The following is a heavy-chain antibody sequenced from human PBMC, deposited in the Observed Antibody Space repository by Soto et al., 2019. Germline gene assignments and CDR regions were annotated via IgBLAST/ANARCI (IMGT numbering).Heavy chain of an antibody. D-gene: IGHD3-3*01. V-gene: IGHV3-33*01. J-gene: IGHJ3*02. CDR3: ARDGGLTAFDI. CDR2: IWYDGSNK. Sequence: PGGSLRLSCAASGFTFSSYGMHWVRQAPGKGLEWVAVIWYDGSNKYYADSVKGRFTISRDNSKNTLYLQMNSLRAEDTAVYYCARDGGLTAFDIWGQGTMVTVSS. CDR1: GFTFSSYG.